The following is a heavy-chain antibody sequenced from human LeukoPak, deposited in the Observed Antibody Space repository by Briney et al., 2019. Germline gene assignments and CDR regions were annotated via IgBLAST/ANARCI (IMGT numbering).Heavy chain of an antibody. CDR3: ARDLTLGESWYYGMDV. CDR1: GGSISSGGYS. V-gene: IGHV4-30-4*08. CDR2: IYYSGST. D-gene: IGHD3-3*02. Sequence: PSETLSLTCTVSGGSISSGGYSWSWIRQPPGKGLEWIGYIYYSGSTYYNPSLKSRVTISVDTSKNQFSLNLSSVTAADTAVYYCARDLTLGESWYYGMDVWGQGTTVTVSS. J-gene: IGHJ6*02.